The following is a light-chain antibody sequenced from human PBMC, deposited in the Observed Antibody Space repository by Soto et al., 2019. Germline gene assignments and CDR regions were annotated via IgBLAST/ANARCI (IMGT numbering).Light chain of an antibody. CDR1: QSISSW. Sequence: DIQMNQYTSTLSASVVDRVTITRRASQSISSWLAWYQQKPGKAPKILIYDASSLESGVPSRFSGSGSGTEFTLTISRLQPDDFQTYYCQQYNSYPLTFGGGTKVDIK. J-gene: IGKJ4*01. CDR2: DAS. CDR3: QQYNSYPLT. V-gene: IGKV1-5*01.